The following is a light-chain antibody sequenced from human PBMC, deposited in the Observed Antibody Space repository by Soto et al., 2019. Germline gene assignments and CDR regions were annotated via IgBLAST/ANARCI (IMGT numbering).Light chain of an antibody. Sequence: QSVLTQPPSASGTHGQRVTMSCSGSSSNIGSNTVNWYQQLPGTAPKLLIYSNNQRPSGVPDRFSGSKSGTSASLAISGLQSEDEADYYCAAWDDSLNGVLFGGGTKLTVL. CDR3: AAWDDSLNGVL. J-gene: IGLJ2*01. CDR2: SNN. V-gene: IGLV1-44*01. CDR1: SSNIGSNT.